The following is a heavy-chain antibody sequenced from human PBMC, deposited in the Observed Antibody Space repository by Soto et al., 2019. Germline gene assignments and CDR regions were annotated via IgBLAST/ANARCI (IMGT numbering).Heavy chain of an antibody. CDR2: IYYSGST. V-gene: IGHV4-31*03. CDR3: ARSTKNLVRIPSSYLLFDY. J-gene: IGHJ4*02. D-gene: IGHD3-10*01. Sequence: SETLSLTCTVSGGSLSSGGYYWSWIRQHPGKGLEWIGYIYYSGSTYYNPSLKSRVTISVDTSKNQFSLKLSSVTAADTAVYYCARSTKNLVRIPSSYLLFDYWGQGTLVTVSS. CDR1: GGSLSSGGYY.